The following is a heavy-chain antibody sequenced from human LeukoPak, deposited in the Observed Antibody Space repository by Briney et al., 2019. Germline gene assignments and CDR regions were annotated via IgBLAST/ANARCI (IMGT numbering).Heavy chain of an antibody. J-gene: IGHJ4*02. Sequence: SETLSLTCTVSGDSISSGDYYWSWIRQPPGKGLEWIGYIFYNGVTYYNPFLKSRLTISIDTPKNQFSLKLRSVTAADTAMYYCARQGAYSSSWGDLDYWGQGTLVTVSS. CDR1: GDSISSGDYY. CDR2: IFYNGVT. CDR3: ARQGAYSSSWGDLDY. V-gene: IGHV4-30-4*01. D-gene: IGHD6-13*01.